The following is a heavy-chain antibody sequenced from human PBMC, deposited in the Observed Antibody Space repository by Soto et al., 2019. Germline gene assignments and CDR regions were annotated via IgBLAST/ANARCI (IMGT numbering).Heavy chain of an antibody. J-gene: IGHJ4*02. CDR3: ARVFCSGGSCCPLPDY. Sequence: GGSLRLSCAASGFTFSSYGMHWVRQAPGKGLEWVAVIWYDGSNKYYADSVKGRFTISRDNSKNTLYLQMNSLRAEDTAVYYCARVFCSGGSCCPLPDYWGQGTLVTVSS. V-gene: IGHV3-33*01. D-gene: IGHD2-15*01. CDR1: GFTFSSYG. CDR2: IWYDGSNK.